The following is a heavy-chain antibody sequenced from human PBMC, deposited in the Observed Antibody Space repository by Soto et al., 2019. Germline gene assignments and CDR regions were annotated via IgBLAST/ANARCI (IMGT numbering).Heavy chain of an antibody. J-gene: IGHJ4*02. D-gene: IGHD3-16*02. CDR1: GFTFNDAW. CDR2: IKSKIDGGTT. CDR3: TTGRQYRPAY. V-gene: IGHV3-15*07. Sequence: PGGSLRLSCAGSGFTFNDAWMNWVRQAPGKGLEWVGRIKSKIDGGTTAYAAPLRGRFTISRDDSKNTVYLQMNSLRTEDTAVYYCTTGRQYRPAYWGQGTLVTVSS.